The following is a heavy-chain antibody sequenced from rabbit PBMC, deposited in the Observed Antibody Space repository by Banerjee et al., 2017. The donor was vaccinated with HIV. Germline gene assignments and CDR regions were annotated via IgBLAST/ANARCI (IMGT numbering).Heavy chain of an antibody. V-gene: IGHV1S45*01. CDR2: IATSSGGT. CDR1: GFSFSRSYW. Sequence: EESGGDLVKPEGSLTLTCSASGFSFSRSYWICWVRQAPGKGLEWIACIATSSGGTAYASWAKGRFTITRSTSLSTVTLQLTSLTAADTATYFCARDGGAIGVGYGSLNLWGPGTLVTVS. J-gene: IGHJ6*01. D-gene: IGHD3-1*01. CDR3: ARDGGAIGVGYGSLNL.